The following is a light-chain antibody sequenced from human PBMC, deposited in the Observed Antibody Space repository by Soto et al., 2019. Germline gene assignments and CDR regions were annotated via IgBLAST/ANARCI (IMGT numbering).Light chain of an antibody. V-gene: IGLV2-14*03. CDR2: GVS. CDR3: SSYARNRDVL. CDR1: GSDIGYYNY. Sequence: QSALTQPASVSGSLGQSVTISCTGTGSDIGYYNYVSWYQQYTGKAPKVMIYGVSNRPSGVSNRFSGSKSGYTASLTISGLQAEDEADYYCSSYARNRDVLFGGGTKLT. J-gene: IGLJ2*01.